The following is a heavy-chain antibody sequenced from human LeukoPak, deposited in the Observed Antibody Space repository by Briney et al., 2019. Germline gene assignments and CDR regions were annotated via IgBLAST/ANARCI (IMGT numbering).Heavy chain of an antibody. CDR1: EFTFSSYD. CDR2: IDTAGNA. Sequence: GGSLRLSCAASEFTFSSYDRHWVRQATGKGLEWVSTIDTAGNAWYPDSVKGRFTISRENAKNSLNLQMNSLRVGDTAVYYCARAKMPGIQTAGRVNYFDSWGQGTLVTVSA. V-gene: IGHV3-13*01. J-gene: IGHJ4*02. D-gene: IGHD6-13*01. CDR3: ARAKMPGIQTAGRVNYFDS.